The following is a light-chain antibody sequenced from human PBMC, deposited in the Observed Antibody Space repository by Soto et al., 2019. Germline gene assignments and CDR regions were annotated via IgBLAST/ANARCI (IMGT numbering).Light chain of an antibody. Sequence: ILMTQSPATLSVSPGERATLSCRASQSVSNNLAWYQQKPGQAPRLLIYDASTRATGIPARFSGSGSGTEFTLTISGRQSEDFAVYYCQQYNNWPTWTFGQGTKVEIK. CDR1: QSVSNN. CDR3: QQYNNWPTWT. CDR2: DAS. V-gene: IGKV3-15*01. J-gene: IGKJ1*01.